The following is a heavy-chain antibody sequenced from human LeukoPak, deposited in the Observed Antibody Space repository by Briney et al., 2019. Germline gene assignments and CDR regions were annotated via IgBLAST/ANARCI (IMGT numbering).Heavy chain of an antibody. D-gene: IGHD6-19*01. J-gene: IGHJ4*02. Sequence: GESLKISCTGSGNSFSHYWMGWVSQMPGKGLEWMGIIYPDDSDTTYSPSFQGHVTISADKSISTTYLQWDSLKASDTGMYYCGRQVVRSSSGWKFGYWGQGTLVTVSS. V-gene: IGHV5-51*01. CDR3: GRQVVRSSSGWKFGY. CDR2: IYPDDSDT. CDR1: GNSFSHYW.